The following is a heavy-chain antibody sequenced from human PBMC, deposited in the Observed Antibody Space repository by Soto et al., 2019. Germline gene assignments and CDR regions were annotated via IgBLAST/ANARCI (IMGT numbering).Heavy chain of an antibody. CDR3: TRSYTLLGAFDI. D-gene: IGHD1-26*01. J-gene: IGHJ3*02. CDR2: IKSKTDGGTT. Sequence: EVQLVESGGGLVKPGGSLRLSCAASGFTFSNAWMSWVRQAPGKGLEWVGRIKSKTDGGTTDYAAPVKGRFTISRDDSKSTLYLQMNSLKTEDTAVYYCTRSYTLLGAFDIWGQGTMVTVYS. CDR1: GFTFSNAW. V-gene: IGHV3-15*01.